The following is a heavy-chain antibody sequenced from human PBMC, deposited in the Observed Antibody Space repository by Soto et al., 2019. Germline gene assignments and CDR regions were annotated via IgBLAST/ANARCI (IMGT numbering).Heavy chain of an antibody. Sequence: VQLVESGGGVVQPGTSLRLSCVASGFTFSKFDMHWIRQTPDKRLQWVAFIAYDGINKYYTGSVKGRFTVSRDNPKSTVSLQMNNLGLEDTATYFCARGDQYDILLRYYAMDVWGLGTTVTISS. CDR2: IAYDGINK. D-gene: IGHD2-15*01. J-gene: IGHJ6*02. CDR3: ARGDQYDILLRYYAMDV. CDR1: GFTFSKFD. V-gene: IGHV3-30-3*01.